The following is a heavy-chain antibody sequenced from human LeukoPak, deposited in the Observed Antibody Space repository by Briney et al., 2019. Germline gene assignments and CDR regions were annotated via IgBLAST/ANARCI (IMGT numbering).Heavy chain of an antibody. CDR1: GFTFSDYY. V-gene: IGHV3-11*06. D-gene: IGHD5-18*01. J-gene: IGHJ4*02. CDR3: ARGSRRGYSYGYEVFDY. Sequence: KTGGSLRLSCAASGFTFSDYYMSWIRQAPGKGLEWVSYISSSSSYTNYADSVKGRFTISRDNAKNSLYLQMNSLRAEDTAVYYCARGSRRGYSYGYEVFDYWGQGTLVTVSS. CDR2: ISSSSSYT.